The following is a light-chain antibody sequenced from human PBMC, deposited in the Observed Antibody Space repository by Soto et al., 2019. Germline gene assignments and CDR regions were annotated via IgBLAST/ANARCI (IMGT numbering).Light chain of an antibody. V-gene: IGLV2-14*01. J-gene: IGLJ1*01. Sequence: QSALTQPASVSGSLGQSITISCTGTSSDVGGSNYVSWYQQFPGKAPKLMISDVTNRPSGVSNRFSGSKSGNTASLTISGLEAEDEADYYCSAYTSSNSNVFGTGTKLTVL. CDR2: DVT. CDR1: SSDVGGSNY. CDR3: SAYTSSNSNV.